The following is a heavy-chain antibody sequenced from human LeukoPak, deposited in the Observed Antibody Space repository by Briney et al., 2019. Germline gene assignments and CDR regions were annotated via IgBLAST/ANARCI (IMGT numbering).Heavy chain of an antibody. Sequence: SGGSLRLSCAASGFTFSSYWMSWVRQAPAKGLEWVANIKQDGSEKYYVDSVKGRFTISRDNAKNSLYLQMNSLRAEDTAVYYCARGGTYYYGSGTYNWFDPWGQGTLVTVSS. D-gene: IGHD3-10*01. CDR3: ARGGTYYYGSGTYNWFDP. V-gene: IGHV3-7*03. CDR1: GFTFSSYW. J-gene: IGHJ5*02. CDR2: IKQDGSEK.